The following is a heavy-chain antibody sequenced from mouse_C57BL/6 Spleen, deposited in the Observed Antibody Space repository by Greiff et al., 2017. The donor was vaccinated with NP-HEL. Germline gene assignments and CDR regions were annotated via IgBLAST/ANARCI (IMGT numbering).Heavy chain of an antibody. Sequence: VQLQQSGPGLVKPSQSLSLTCSVTGYSITSGYYWNWLRQFPGNKLEWMGYISYDGSNNYTPSLKNRISITSDTSRNQFYLKLKSLTTEDTATYYSERESRYFDDWGTGTTVTVSS. CDR3: ERESRYFDD. V-gene: IGHV3-6*01. CDR1: GYSITSGYY. J-gene: IGHJ1*03. CDR2: ISYDGSN.